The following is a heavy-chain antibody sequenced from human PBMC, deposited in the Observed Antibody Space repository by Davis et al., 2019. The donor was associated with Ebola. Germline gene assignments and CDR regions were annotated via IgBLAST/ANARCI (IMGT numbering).Heavy chain of an antibody. CDR1: GYSFTSYW. Sequence: GESLKISCKGSGYSFTSYWIAWVRQMPGKGLECMGIIYPGDSETRYSPSFQGQVTISADKSITTAYLQWSSLKASDTAMYYCARGPRSYFRAGGDDYWGQGTLVSVSS. V-gene: IGHV5-51*01. CDR3: ARGPRSYFRAGGDDY. D-gene: IGHD3-10*01. CDR2: IYPGDSET. J-gene: IGHJ4*02.